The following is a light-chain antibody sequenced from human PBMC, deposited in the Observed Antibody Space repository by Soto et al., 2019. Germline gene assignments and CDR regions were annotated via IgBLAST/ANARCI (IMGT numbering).Light chain of an antibody. V-gene: IGKV3-11*01. CDR3: QQRTDWPLT. CDR1: QSVGSY. J-gene: IGKJ4*01. Sequence: ETVLTQSPATLSLSPGQRATFSCRASQSVGSYLAWYQQKPGQAPRLLIYDASHRATGIPARFSGSGSGTDFTLTITSLAPEDFAVYFCQQRTDWPLTFGGGTKLEI. CDR2: DAS.